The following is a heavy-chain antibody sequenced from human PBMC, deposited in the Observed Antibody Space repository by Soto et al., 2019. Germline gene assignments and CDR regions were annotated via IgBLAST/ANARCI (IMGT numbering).Heavy chain of an antibody. CDR1: GYTFTSYG. CDR3: ARAGNYYDSSGYYYGFDY. CDR2: ISAYNGNT. D-gene: IGHD3-22*01. J-gene: IGHJ4*02. V-gene: IGHV1-18*04. Sequence: AAVKVSCKASGYTFTSYGISWVRQAPGQGREWMGWISAYNGNTNYAQKLQGRVTMTTDTSTSTAYMELRSLRSDDTAVYYCARAGNYYDSSGYYYGFDYWGQGTLVTVSS.